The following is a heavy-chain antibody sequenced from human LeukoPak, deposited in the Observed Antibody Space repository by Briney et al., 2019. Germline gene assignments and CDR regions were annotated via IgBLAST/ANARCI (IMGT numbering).Heavy chain of an antibody. CDR1: RLTFDDYG. D-gene: IGHD2-8*01. CDR3: ARGFRNGPFDC. V-gene: IGHV3-20*04. CDR2: INRNGGST. J-gene: IGHJ4*02. Sequence: GGSLRLSCEGSRLTFDDYGMSWVRQPPGKGLEWVSGINRNGGSTDYADSVKGRFTISRDNAKNSHFLQMSSLRVDDTALYYCARGFRNGPFDCWGQGTLVTVSS.